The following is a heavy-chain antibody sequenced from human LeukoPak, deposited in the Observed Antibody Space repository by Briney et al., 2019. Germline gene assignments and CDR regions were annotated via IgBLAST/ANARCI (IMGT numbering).Heavy chain of an antibody. CDR1: GYTFTSYA. D-gene: IGHD3-22*01. CDR2: INAGNGNT. Sequence: ASVKVSCKASGYTFTSYAMHWVRQAPGQRLEWMGWINAGNGNTKYSQEFQGRVTITRDTSASTAYMELSSLRSEDMAVYYCARGDTYYYDSSGSKDFDYWGQGTLVTVSS. CDR3: ARGDTYYYDSSGSKDFDY. V-gene: IGHV1-3*03. J-gene: IGHJ4*02.